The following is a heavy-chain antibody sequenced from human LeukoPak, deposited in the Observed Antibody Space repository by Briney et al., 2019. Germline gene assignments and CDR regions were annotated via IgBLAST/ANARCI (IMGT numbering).Heavy chain of an antibody. Sequence: GGSLRLSCAASGFTFSGYAMSWVRQAPGKGLEWVSAITDSGGSTYYADSVKGRFTISRDNSKNTLYLQMNSLRAEDTALYYCAKASVSPATRNWFDSWGQGTLVTVSS. V-gene: IGHV3-23*01. CDR2: ITDSGGST. CDR1: GFTFSGYA. CDR3: AKASVSPATRNWFDS. J-gene: IGHJ5*01. D-gene: IGHD4-11*01.